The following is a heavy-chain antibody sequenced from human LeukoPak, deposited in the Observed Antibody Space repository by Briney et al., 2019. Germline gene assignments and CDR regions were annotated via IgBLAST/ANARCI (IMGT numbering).Heavy chain of an antibody. CDR1: GGSFSGYY. V-gene: IGHV4-34*01. J-gene: IGHJ5*02. CDR3: ARGPLYYGSGSYYTTHWFDP. Sequence: SETLSLTCAVYGGSFSGYYWSWIRQPPGKGLEWIGEINHSGSTNYNPSLKSRVTISVDTSKNQFSLKLSSVTAVDTAVYYCARGPLYYGSGSYYTTHWFDPWGQGTLVTVSS. D-gene: IGHD3-10*01. CDR2: INHSGST.